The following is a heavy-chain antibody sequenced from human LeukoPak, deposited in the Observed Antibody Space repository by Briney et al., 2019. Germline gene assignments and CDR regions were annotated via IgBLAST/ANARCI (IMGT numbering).Heavy chain of an antibody. D-gene: IGHD2-15*01. CDR3: ASVGVVVAATVDAFDI. V-gene: IGHV3-21*01. CDR1: GFTFSSYS. Sequence: GGSLRLSCAASGFTFSSYSMNWVRQAPGKGLEWVSSISSSSSYIYYADSVKGRFTISRDNAKNSLYLQMNSLRAEDTAVYYCASVGVVVAATVDAFDIWGQGTMVTVSS. J-gene: IGHJ3*02. CDR2: ISSSSSYI.